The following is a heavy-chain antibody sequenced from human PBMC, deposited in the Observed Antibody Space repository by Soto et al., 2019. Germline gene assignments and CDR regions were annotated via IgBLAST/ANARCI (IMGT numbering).Heavy chain of an antibody. CDR2: IYYSGST. J-gene: IGHJ4*02. CDR3: AHGDIVVVPAAPRVLYFDY. Sequence: PSETLSLTCTVSGGSISSSSYYRGWIRQPPGKGLEWIGSIYYSGSTYYNPSLKSRVTISVDTSKNQFSLKLSSVTAADTAVYYCAHGDIVVVPAAPRVLYFDYWGQGTLVTVSS. CDR1: GGSISSSSYY. D-gene: IGHD2-2*01. V-gene: IGHV4-39*01.